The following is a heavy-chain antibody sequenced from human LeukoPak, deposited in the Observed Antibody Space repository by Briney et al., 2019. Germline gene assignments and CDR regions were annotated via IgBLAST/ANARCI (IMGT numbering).Heavy chain of an antibody. J-gene: IGHJ6*02. CDR3: SRRRGYYYYGMDV. CDR2: ISYDGSNK. V-gene: IGHV3-30*04. CDR1: GFTFSSYA. D-gene: IGHD6-6*01. Sequence: GGSLRLSCAASGFTFSSYAKHWVRQAPGKGLEWVAVISYDGSNKYYADSVKGRFTISRDNSKNTLYLQMNSLRAEDTAVYYCSRRRGYYYYGMDVWGQGTTVTVSS.